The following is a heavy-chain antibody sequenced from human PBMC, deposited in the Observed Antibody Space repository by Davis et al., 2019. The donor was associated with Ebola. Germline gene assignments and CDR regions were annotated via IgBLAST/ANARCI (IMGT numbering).Heavy chain of an antibody. CDR1: GYSFTSYW. CDR2: IYPGDSDT. Sequence: GGSLRLSCKGSGYSFTSYWIGWVRQMPGKGLEWMGIIYPGDSDTRYSPSFQGQVTISADKSISTAYLQWSSLKASDTAIYYCARRRYSTGWYEADYWGQGTMVTVSS. J-gene: IGHJ4*02. D-gene: IGHD6-19*01. CDR3: ARRRYSTGWYEADY. V-gene: IGHV5-51*01.